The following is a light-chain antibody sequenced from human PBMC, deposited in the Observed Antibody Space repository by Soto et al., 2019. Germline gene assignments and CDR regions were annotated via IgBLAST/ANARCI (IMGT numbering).Light chain of an antibody. CDR3: QQYGSSPET. Sequence: EIVLTQSPGTLSLSPGERATLSCRASQSVSSNYLVWYQQKPGQAPRLLIYGASSRATGIPDRFSGSGSGTDFTLTISRLAPEDFAVYYCQQYGSSPETFGQGTKVEIK. CDR1: QSVSSNY. J-gene: IGKJ1*01. CDR2: GAS. V-gene: IGKV3-20*01.